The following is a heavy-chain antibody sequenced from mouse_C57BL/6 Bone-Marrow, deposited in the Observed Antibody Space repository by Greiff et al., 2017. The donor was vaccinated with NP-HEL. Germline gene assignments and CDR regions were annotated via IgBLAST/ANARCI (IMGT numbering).Heavy chain of an antibody. CDR2: INPYNGGT. Sequence: EVKLVESGPVLVKPGASVKMSCKASGYTFTDYYMNWVKQSHGKSLEWIGVINPYNGGTSYNQKFKGKATLTVDKSSSTAYMELNSLTSEDSAVYYCARALYYHGPYYFDYWGQGTTLTVSS. V-gene: IGHV1-19*01. CDR1: GYTFTDYY. J-gene: IGHJ2*01. D-gene: IGHD1-1*01. CDR3: ARALYYHGPYYFDY.